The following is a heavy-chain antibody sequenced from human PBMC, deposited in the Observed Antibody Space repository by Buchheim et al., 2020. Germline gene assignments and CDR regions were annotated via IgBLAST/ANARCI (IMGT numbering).Heavy chain of an antibody. D-gene: IGHD3-10*02. CDR1: GFTLSSYW. J-gene: IGHJ4*02. CDR3: ARDVRGVDDY. V-gene: IGHV3-74*01. Sequence: EVQLVESGGGLIQPGGSLRLSCAASGFTLSSYWVHWVRQAPGKGLVWVSRINPGGTTSYADSVKGRFTLSRDNAKNTLSLQMNSLRAEDTAVYYCARDVRGVDDYWGQGTL. CDR2: INPGGTT.